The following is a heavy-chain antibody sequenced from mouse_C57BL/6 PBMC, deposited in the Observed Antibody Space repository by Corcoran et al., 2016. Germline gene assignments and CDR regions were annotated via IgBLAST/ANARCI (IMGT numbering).Heavy chain of an antibody. CDR1: GYTFTDYY. V-gene: IGHV1-26*01. D-gene: IGHD2-5*01. Sequence: EVQLQQSGPELVKPGASVKISCKASGYTFTDYYMHWVKQSHGKSLEWIGDINPNNGGTSYNQKFKGKATLTVDKSSSTAYMELRSLTSEDSAVYYCARPYSKYAMDYWGQGTSVTVSS. J-gene: IGHJ4*01. CDR3: ARPYSKYAMDY. CDR2: INPNNGGT.